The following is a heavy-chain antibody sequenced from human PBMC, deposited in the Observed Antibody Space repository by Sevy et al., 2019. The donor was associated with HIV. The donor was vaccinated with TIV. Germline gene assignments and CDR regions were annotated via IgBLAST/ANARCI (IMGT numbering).Heavy chain of an antibody. CDR1: GFTFTSYA. V-gene: IGHV3-23*01. D-gene: IGHD3-22*01. CDR3: AGGRYDSSGSFDAFDI. CDR2: IYGSGGAP. Sequence: GGSLRLSCKPSGFTFTSYAMSWVRQAPGKGLEWVSTIYGSGGAPYYADSVKGRFTISRDNSKNTLYLQMNSLRIEDTAVYYCAGGRYDSSGSFDAFDIWGQGTMVTVSS. J-gene: IGHJ3*02.